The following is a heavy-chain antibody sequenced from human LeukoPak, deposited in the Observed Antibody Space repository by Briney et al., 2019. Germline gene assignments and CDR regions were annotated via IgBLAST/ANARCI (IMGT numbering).Heavy chain of an antibody. CDR2: IYYSGST. CDR3: ARAMVRGVIDY. J-gene: IGHJ4*02. V-gene: IGHV4-59*01. Sequence: SETLSLTCSVSGGSISSSYWTWVRQPPGKGLEWIGYIYYSGSTNYNPSLKSRVTISVDTSKNQFSLKLSSVTAADTAVYYCARAMVRGVIDYWGQGTLVTVSS. CDR1: GGSISSSY. D-gene: IGHD3-10*01.